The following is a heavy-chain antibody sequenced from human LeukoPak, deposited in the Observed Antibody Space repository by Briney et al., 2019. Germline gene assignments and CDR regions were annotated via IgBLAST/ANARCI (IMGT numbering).Heavy chain of an antibody. CDR2: ITYDGSSE. CDR3: AKRGDGGHKSLEY. V-gene: IGHV3-30*18. CDR1: GFTFSNYG. Sequence: GGSLRLSCAASGFTFSNYGMHRVRQAPGKGLEWVATITYDGSSEYYADSVKDRFTVSRDNSKNTLYLQMSSLKTEDTAVYYCAKRGDGGHKSLEYWGQGTLVIVSS. J-gene: IGHJ4*02. D-gene: IGHD3-16*01.